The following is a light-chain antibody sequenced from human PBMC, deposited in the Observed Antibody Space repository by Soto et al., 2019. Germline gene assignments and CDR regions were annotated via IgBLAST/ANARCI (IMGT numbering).Light chain of an antibody. Sequence: EIVMTQSPATLSVSPGERATLSCRASRSVSSNLAWYQQKPGQAPRLLMYGASTRATGIPARFSGSGSGTEFTLTISSLQSEDFAVYYCQEYIQWPPGMFGPGTTVDIK. CDR3: QEYIQWPPGM. J-gene: IGKJ1*01. CDR2: GAS. V-gene: IGKV3-15*01. CDR1: RSVSSN.